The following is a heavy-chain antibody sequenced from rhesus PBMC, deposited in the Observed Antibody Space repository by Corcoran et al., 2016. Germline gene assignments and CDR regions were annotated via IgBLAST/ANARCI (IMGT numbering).Heavy chain of an antibody. J-gene: IGHJ4*01. CDR2: IYVTSTST. Sequence: QVQLQESGPGVVKPSETLSLTCAVSGGSISDSYRWSWIRQPPGKGLEWIGYIYVTSTSTNYTPSLMSRVTISRDTSKNQFSFKLTSVTAADTAVYYCARALYYYSGTYYYYFDYWGQGVLVTVSS. V-gene: IGHV4S10*01. D-gene: IGHD3-16*01. CDR1: GGSISDSYR. CDR3: ARALYYYSGTYYYYFDY.